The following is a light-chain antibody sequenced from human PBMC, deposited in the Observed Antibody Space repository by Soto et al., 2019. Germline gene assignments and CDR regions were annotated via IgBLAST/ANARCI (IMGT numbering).Light chain of an antibody. CDR2: EVS. CDR3: CSFTSRSTWV. CDR1: SSDVGSHNH. J-gene: IGLJ3*02. Sequence: QSALTQPPSVSGSPGQSVTISCTGTSSDVGSHNHVSWYQQSPGTAPKLMIYEVSNRPSGVPDRFSGSKSGKTASLTISGLQAEDEADYYCCSFTSRSTWVLGGGTKLTVL. V-gene: IGLV2-18*02.